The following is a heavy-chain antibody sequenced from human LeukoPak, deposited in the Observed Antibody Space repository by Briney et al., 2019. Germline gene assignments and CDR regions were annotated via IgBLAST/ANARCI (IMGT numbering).Heavy chain of an antibody. Sequence: GGSLRLSCAASGFTFSLYEMTWVRQAPGKGLEWVSYISNSGTTMNYADSVKGRFTISRDNAKNSLYLQMNSLRAEDTAVYYCTRGDTLIWGQGTMVTVSS. CDR2: ISNSGTTM. V-gene: IGHV3-48*03. J-gene: IGHJ3*02. CDR1: GFTFSLYE. D-gene: IGHD2-15*01. CDR3: TRGDTLI.